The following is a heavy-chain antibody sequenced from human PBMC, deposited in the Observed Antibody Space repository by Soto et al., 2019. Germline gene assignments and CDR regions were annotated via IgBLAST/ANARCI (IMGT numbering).Heavy chain of an antibody. D-gene: IGHD2-8*01. CDR2: LSYDGSNK. J-gene: IGHJ3*02. CDR1: GFTFSIYA. CDR3: ARDQEWGAFDI. V-gene: IGHV3-30-3*01. Sequence: QVQLVESGGGVVQPGRSLRLSCAASGFTFSIYAIHWVRQAPGKGLEWVAVLSYDGSNKYYAESVKGRFTISRDNSKNTLHLQMNSLRVEDTAVYYCARDQEWGAFDIWGQGTMVTVSS.